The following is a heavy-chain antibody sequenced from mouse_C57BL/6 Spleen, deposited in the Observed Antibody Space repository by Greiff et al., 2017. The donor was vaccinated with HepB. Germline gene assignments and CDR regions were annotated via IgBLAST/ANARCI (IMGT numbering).Heavy chain of an antibody. J-gene: IGHJ3*01. Sequence: QVHVKQPGAELVRPGSSVKLSCKASGYTFTSYWMHWVKQRPIQGLEWIGNIDPSDSETHYNQKFKDKATLTVDKSSSTAYMQLSSLTSEDSAVYYCARLGRSAYWGQGTLVTVSA. CDR3: ARLGRSAY. CDR1: GYTFTSYW. V-gene: IGHV1-52*01. D-gene: IGHD4-1*01. CDR2: IDPSDSET.